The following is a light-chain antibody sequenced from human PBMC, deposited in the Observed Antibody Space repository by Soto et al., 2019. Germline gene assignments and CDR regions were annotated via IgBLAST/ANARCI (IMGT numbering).Light chain of an antibody. CDR3: QQSDTTLIT. Sequence: DIQTTQSPSTPPASVQYRVTITCLASQKISRWWAWYQRKPVKASKVLIYAVSSLQSGVPSWFCGSGSGTDFTLTISSLQRVDFATYYCQQSDTTLITFGKGTRLEI. V-gene: IGKV1-39*01. CDR2: AVS. J-gene: IGKJ5*01. CDR1: QKISRW.